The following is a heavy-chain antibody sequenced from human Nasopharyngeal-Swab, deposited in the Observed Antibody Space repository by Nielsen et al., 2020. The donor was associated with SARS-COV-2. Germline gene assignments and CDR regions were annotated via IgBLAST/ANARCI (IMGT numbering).Heavy chain of an antibody. CDR2: IYYSGST. CDR3: ARDYYDSSGYYGGFDP. D-gene: IGHD3-22*01. J-gene: IGHJ5*02. Sequence: WIRQPPGKGLEWIGYIYYSGSTYYNPSLKSRVTISVDTSKNQFSLKLSSVTAADMAVYYCARDYYDSSGYYGGFDPWGQGTLVTVSS. V-gene: IGHV4-30-4*01.